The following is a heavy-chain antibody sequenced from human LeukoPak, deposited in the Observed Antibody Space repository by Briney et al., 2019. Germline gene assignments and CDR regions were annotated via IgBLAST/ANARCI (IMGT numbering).Heavy chain of an antibody. Sequence: SETLSLTCTVSGGSISSYYWSWIRQPPGKGLEWIGYIYYSGSTNYNPSLKSRVTISVDTPKNQFSLKLSSVTAADTAVYYCARQVRGLRRSGYYFDYWGQGTLVTVSS. CDR3: ARQVRGLRRSGYYFDY. CDR1: GGSISSYY. CDR2: IYYSGST. V-gene: IGHV4-59*08. J-gene: IGHJ4*02. D-gene: IGHD5-12*01.